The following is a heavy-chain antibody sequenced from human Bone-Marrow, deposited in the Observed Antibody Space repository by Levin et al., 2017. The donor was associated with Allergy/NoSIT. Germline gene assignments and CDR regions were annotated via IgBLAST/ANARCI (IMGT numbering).Heavy chain of an antibody. J-gene: IGHJ5*02. CDR3: AKHPHTHARYDSGYRWFDP. V-gene: IGHV5-51*01. D-gene: IGHD5-18*01. CDR1: ETTFSNYW. Sequence: GGSLRLSCKTSETTFSNYWIGWVRQMPGKGLEWMGIIYVGDSETRYSPSFQGQVTISFDKSISTAYLQWSSLKASDTAIYYCAKHPHTHARYDSGYRWFDPWGQGTLVTVSS. CDR2: IYVGDSET.